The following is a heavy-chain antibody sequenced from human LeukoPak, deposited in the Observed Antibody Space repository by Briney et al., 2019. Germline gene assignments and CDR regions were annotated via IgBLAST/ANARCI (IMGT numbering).Heavy chain of an antibody. J-gene: IGHJ6*03. D-gene: IGHD1-1*01. V-gene: IGHV4-59*01. CDR3: ARGRVSSSTWYSTYYYYFYMDV. CDR1: DDSITMYY. CDR2: VDHTGST. Sequence: SETLSLTCSVSDDSITMYYWTWIRQPPGKGLEWIGYVDHTGSTNLNPSLNGRVSIPRDTTKNLFSLRLRSVTAADTAVYFCARGRVSSSTWYSTYYYYFYMDVWGKGTTVTVSS.